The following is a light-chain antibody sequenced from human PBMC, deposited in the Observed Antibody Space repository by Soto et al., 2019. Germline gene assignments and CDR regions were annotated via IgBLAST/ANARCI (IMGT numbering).Light chain of an antibody. CDR1: QSLGSN. Sequence: EIVMTQSPATLSVSLGERATLSCRASQSLGSNLAWYQQKPGQAPRLLIYGASSRATGIPARFGGSGSGTEFTLTISNLQSEDFAVYYCLQYNNWPRTFGQGTKLEIK. J-gene: IGKJ2*01. V-gene: IGKV3-15*01. CDR3: LQYNNWPRT. CDR2: GAS.